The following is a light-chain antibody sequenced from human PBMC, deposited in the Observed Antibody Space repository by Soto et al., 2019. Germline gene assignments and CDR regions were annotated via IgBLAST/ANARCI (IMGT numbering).Light chain of an antibody. CDR1: SSDVCGYNY. V-gene: IGLV2-14*01. J-gene: IGLJ2*01. Sequence: QSVLTQPASVSGSPGQSITISCTGTSSDVCGYNYVSWYQQHPGKAPKLMIYDDSNRPSGVSNRFSGSKSGNTASLTISGLQAEDEADYYCSSYTSSSTLVVFGGGTKLTVL. CDR2: DDS. CDR3: SSYTSSSTLVV.